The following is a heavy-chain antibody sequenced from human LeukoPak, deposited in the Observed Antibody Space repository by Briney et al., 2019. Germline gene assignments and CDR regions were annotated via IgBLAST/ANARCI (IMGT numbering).Heavy chain of an antibody. Sequence: GRSLRLSCAASGFTFDDYAMHWVRQAPGKGLEWVSGISWNSGSIDYADSVKGRFTISRDNAKNSLFLQMNSLRAEDTAFYYCAKAEGFFGGYYDHWGQGTLVTVSS. V-gene: IGHV3-9*01. J-gene: IGHJ4*02. CDR1: GFTFDDYA. CDR2: ISWNSGSI. CDR3: AKAEGFFGGYYDH. D-gene: IGHD4-23*01.